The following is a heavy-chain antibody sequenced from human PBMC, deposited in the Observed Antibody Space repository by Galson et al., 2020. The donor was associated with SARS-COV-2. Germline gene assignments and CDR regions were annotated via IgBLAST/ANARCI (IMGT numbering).Heavy chain of an antibody. Sequence: AKAGETLRLSCAASGFTISSYAMSWVRQAPGKGLEWVSAISGSGGSTYYADPVKGRLTISRDNSKNTLYLQMNSLRAEDTAVYYCAKVGVWLRFLPLYYFDYWGQGTLVTVSS. CDR3: AKVGVWLRFLPLYYFDY. J-gene: IGHJ4*02. V-gene: IGHV3-23*01. CDR2: ISGSGGST. D-gene: IGHD5-12*01. CDR1: GFTISSYA.